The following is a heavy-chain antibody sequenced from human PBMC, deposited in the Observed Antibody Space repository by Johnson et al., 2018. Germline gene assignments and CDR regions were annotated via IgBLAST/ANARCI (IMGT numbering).Heavy chain of an antibody. CDR2: ISASGDTT. J-gene: IGHJ6*02. Sequence: VQLVESGGGLVQPGGSLRLSCATSGFTFNTCAMNWVRQAPGKGLEWVSGISASGDTTWYSDSVKGRFAISRDNSKNTLSLQMNSLRADDPAIYYCAKYVVVVPVSYGLDVWGQGTTVTVSS. D-gene: IGHD2-2*01. CDR1: GFTFNTCA. CDR3: AKYVVVVPVSYGLDV. V-gene: IGHV3-23*04.